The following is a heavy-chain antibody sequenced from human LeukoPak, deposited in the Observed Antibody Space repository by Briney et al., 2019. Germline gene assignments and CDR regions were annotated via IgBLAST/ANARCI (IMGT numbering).Heavy chain of an antibody. Sequence: GGSLRLSCAASGFTFSSYSMNWVRQAPGKGLEWVSSISSSSSYIYYADSVKGRFTIFRDNAKNSLYLQMNSLRAEDTAVYYCARVYVDTAMVDAFDIWGQGTMVTVSS. J-gene: IGHJ3*02. D-gene: IGHD5-18*01. CDR2: ISSSSSYI. CDR1: GFTFSSYS. V-gene: IGHV3-21*01. CDR3: ARVYVDTAMVDAFDI.